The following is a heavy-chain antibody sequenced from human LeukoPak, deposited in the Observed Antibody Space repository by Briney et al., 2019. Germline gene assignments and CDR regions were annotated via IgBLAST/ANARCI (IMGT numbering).Heavy chain of an antibody. CDR2: IWYDGSNK. CDR1: GFTFSSYG. D-gene: IGHD3-9*01. Sequence: SGGSLRLSCAASGFTFSSYGMHWVRQAPGKGLEWVAVIWYDGSNKYYADSVKGRFTISRDNSKDTLYLQMNSLRAEDTAVYYCARAGYDILTGYYPDYWGQGTLVTVSS. V-gene: IGHV3-33*01. CDR3: ARAGYDILTGYYPDY. J-gene: IGHJ4*02.